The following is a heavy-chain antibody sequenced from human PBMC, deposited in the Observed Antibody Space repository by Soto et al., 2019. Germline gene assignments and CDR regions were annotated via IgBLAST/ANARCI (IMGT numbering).Heavy chain of an antibody. V-gene: IGHV3-72*01. Sequence: EVQLVESGGGLVQPGGSLRLSCAASGFTFSDHYMDWVRQAPGKGLEWVGRTRNKANSYTTEYAASVKGRFTISRDDSKNSLYLQMNTLKTVDTAVYYCARDLYGSGVFDYWGQGTLVTVSS. CDR2: TRNKANSYTT. J-gene: IGHJ4*02. CDR3: ARDLYGSGVFDY. CDR1: GFTFSDHY. D-gene: IGHD3-10*01.